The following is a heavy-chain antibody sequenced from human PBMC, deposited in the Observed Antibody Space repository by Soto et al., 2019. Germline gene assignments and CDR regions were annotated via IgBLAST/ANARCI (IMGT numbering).Heavy chain of an antibody. Sequence: PGESLKISCKGSGYSFTSYWISWVRQMPGKGLEWMGRIDPSDSYTNYSPSFQGHVTISADKSISTAYLQWSSLKASDTAMYYCARRSTMVRGVIIGEYGMDVWGQGTTVTVSS. CDR3: ARRSTMVRGVIIGEYGMDV. D-gene: IGHD3-10*01. J-gene: IGHJ6*02. CDR2: IDPSDSYT. CDR1: GYSFTSYW. V-gene: IGHV5-10-1*01.